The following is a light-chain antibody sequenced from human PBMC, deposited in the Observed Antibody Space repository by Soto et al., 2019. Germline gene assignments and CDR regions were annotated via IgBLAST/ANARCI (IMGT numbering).Light chain of an antibody. J-gene: IGLJ1*01. V-gene: IGLV2-14*01. CDR3: SSHISSSTSCV. CDR1: SSDVGGYNY. Sequence: QSALTQPASVSGSPGQSITISCTGTSSDVGGYNYVSWYQQHPGKAPKLMIFDVSNRPSGVSDRFSGSKSGNTASLTISGLQAEDEADYYCSSHISSSTSCVFGSGTKLTVL. CDR2: DVS.